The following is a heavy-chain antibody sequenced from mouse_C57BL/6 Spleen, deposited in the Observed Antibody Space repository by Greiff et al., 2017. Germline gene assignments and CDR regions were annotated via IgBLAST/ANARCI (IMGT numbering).Heavy chain of an antibody. Sequence: EVQLVESEGGLVQPGSSMKLSCTASGFTFSDYYMAWVRQVPEKGLEWVANINYDGSSNYYLDSLKSRFIISRDNAKNILYLQMSSLKSEDTATYYCARDWDGDWYFDVWGTGTTVTVSS. J-gene: IGHJ1*03. CDR3: ARDWDGDWYFDV. CDR1: GFTFSDYY. CDR2: INYDGSSN. V-gene: IGHV5-16*01. D-gene: IGHD4-1*01.